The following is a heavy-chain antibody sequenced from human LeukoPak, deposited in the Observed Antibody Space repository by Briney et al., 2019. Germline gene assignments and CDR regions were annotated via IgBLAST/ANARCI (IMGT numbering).Heavy chain of an antibody. CDR3: ARSYDSSGYPFDAFDI. J-gene: IGHJ3*02. CDR1: GGSISSSSYY. D-gene: IGHD3-22*01. CDR2: IYYSGST. Sequence: PSETLSLTCTVSGGSISSSSYYWGWIRPPPGKGLEWIGSIYYSGSTYYNPSLKSRVTISVDTSKNQFSLKLSSVTAADTAVYYCARSYDSSGYPFDAFDIWGQGTMVTVSS. V-gene: IGHV4-39*07.